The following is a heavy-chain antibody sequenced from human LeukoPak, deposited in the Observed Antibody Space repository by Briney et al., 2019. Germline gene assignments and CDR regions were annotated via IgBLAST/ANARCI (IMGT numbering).Heavy chain of an antibody. V-gene: IGHV1-8*01. D-gene: IGHD3-9*01. J-gene: IGHJ5*02. CDR1: GYTFTSYD. CDR2: MNPNSGNT. CDR3: ASTYDILTGYYIWYH. Sequence: EASVRVSCKASGYTFTSYDINWVRQATGQGLEWMGWMNPNSGNTGYAQKFQGRVTMTRNTSISTAYMELSSLRSEDTAVYYCASTYDILTGYYIWYHWGQGTLVTVSS.